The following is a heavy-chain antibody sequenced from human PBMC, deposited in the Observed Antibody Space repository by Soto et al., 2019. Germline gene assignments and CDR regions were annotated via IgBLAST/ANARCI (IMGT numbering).Heavy chain of an antibody. CDR3: ARLNGDKPYFDY. D-gene: IGHD4-17*01. J-gene: IGHJ4*02. Sequence: SETLSLTCTVSGGSISSYYWGWIRQPPGKGLEWIGYIYYSGSTNYNPSLKSRVTISVDTSKNQFSLKLSSVTAADTAVYYCARLNGDKPYFDYWAQRTLVTVSS. V-gene: IGHV4-59*08. CDR2: IYYSGST. CDR1: GGSISSYY.